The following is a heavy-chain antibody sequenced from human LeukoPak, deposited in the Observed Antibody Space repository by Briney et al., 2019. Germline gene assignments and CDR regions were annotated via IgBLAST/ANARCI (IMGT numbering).Heavy chain of an antibody. CDR1: GFTFSSYG. Sequence: GGSLRLSCAASGFTFSSYGMHWVRQAPGKGLEGVAFIRYDGSNKYYADSVKGGFTISRENSKNPLYLQMNSLRAEDTAVYYCAKGVVVAAKTYYFDYWGQGTLVTVSS. V-gene: IGHV3-30*02. CDR3: AKGVVVAAKTYYFDY. CDR2: IRYDGSNK. J-gene: IGHJ4*02. D-gene: IGHD2-15*01.